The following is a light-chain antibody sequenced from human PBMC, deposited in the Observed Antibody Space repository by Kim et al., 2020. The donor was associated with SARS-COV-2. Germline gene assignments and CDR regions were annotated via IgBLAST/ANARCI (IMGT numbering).Light chain of an antibody. V-gene: IGLV2-11*01. CDR2: GVT. CDR3: CSYAGTSSRV. CDR1: SSNVAAYNY. J-gene: IGLJ1*01. Sequence: QSALTQPRSVSGSPGQSVTISCTGTSSNVAAYNYVSWYQQHPGKAPKLIIYGVTKRPSGVPDRFSGSKSGNTASLTISGLLAEDEADYYCCSYAGTSSRVFGTGTNVTVL.